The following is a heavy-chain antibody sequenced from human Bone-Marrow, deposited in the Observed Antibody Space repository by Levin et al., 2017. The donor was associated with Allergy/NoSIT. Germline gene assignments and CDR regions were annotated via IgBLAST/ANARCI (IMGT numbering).Heavy chain of an antibody. CDR2: ISWDSGKI. CDR3: AKDQRGNIVVVVAAPVFDS. J-gene: IGHJ4*02. Sequence: GGSLRLSCAASGFTFGDYAMHWVRQVPGKGLEWVSSISWDSGKIAYADSVKGRFTISRDNAKKSLYLQMDSLRAEDTALYYRAKDQRGNIVVVVAAPVFDSWGPGTLVTVSS. D-gene: IGHD2-15*01. CDR1: GFTFGDYA. V-gene: IGHV3-9*01.